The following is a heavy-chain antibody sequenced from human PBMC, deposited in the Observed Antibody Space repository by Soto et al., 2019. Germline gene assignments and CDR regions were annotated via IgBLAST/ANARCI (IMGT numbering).Heavy chain of an antibody. J-gene: IGHJ6*02. CDR3: ARDQVAGNYYYYYGMDV. CDR2: ISYDGSNK. D-gene: IGHD6-19*01. Sequence: GSLRLACAASGFTFSSYAMHWVRQAPGKGLEWVAVISYDGSNKYYADSVKGRFTISRDNSKNTLYLQMNSLRAEDTAVYYCARDQVAGNYYYYYGMDVWGQGTTVTVSS. V-gene: IGHV3-30-3*01. CDR1: GFTFSSYA.